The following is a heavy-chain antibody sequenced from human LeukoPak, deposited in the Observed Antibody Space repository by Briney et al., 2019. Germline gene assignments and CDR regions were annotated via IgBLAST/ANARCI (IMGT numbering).Heavy chain of an antibody. CDR3: ARRYCSGGSCYSDNWFDP. CDR1: GGSISGSSYY. CDR2: IYYSGST. J-gene: IGHJ5*02. Sequence: SETLSLTCTVSGGSISGSSYYWGWIRQPPGKGLEWIGSIYYSGSTYYNPSLKSRVTISVDTSKNQFSLKLSSVTAADTAVYYCARRYCSGGSCYSDNWFDPWGQGTLVTVSS. D-gene: IGHD2-15*01. V-gene: IGHV4-39*01.